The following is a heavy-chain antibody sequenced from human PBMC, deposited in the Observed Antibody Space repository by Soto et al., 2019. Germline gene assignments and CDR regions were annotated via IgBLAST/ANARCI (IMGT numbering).Heavy chain of an antibody. CDR1: GYTFTGYY. Sequence: QVQLVQSGAEVKKPGASVKVSCKASGYTFTGYYMHWVRQAPGQGLEWMGWINPNSGGTNYAQKFQGWVTMTRDTSISTAYMELSRLRSDDTAVYYCARAGGKVTMVRGVIMTDRINYYFDYWGQGTLVTVSS. CDR2: INPNSGGT. V-gene: IGHV1-2*04. D-gene: IGHD3-10*01. J-gene: IGHJ4*02. CDR3: ARAGGKVTMVRGVIMTDRINYYFDY.